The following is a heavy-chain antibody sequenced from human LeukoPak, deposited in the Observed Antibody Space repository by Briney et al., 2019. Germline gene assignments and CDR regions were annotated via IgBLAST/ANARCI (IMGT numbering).Heavy chain of an antibody. V-gene: IGHV3-33*01. Sequence: HAGGSLRLSCAASGFTFSSYGMHWVRQAPGKGLEWVAVIWSDENKKFYADSVKGRFTISRDNFKSTLYLQMDSLRVEDTAVYYCAREDLTSTPNNAFDIWGQGSVVTVSS. CDR1: GFTFSSYG. CDR2: IWSDENKK. J-gene: IGHJ3*02. CDR3: AREDLTSTPNNAFDI. D-gene: IGHD4-23*01.